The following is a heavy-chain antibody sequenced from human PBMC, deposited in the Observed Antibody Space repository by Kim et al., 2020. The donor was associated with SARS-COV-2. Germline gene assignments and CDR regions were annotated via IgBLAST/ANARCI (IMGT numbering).Heavy chain of an antibody. CDR2: ISGSGGST. J-gene: IGHJ6*02. Sequence: LSLTCAASGFPFSSYAMSWVRQAPGKGLEWVSAISGSGGSTYYADSVKGRFTISRDNSKNTLYLQMNSLRAEDTAVYYCAKKVPAARMWGGYGMDVWGQGTTVTVSS. V-gene: IGHV3-23*01. CDR1: GFPFSSYA. D-gene: IGHD2-2*01. CDR3: AKKVPAARMWGGYGMDV.